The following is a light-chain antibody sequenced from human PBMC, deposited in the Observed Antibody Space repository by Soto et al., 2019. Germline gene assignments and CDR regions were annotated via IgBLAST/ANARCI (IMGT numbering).Light chain of an antibody. CDR1: QSVSSSY. V-gene: IGKV3-20*01. CDR3: QQYGSSPKT. Sequence: EIVLTQSPGTLSLSPGERATLSCRDSQSVSSSYLAWYQQKPGQAPRLLIYGASSRATGIPDRFSGSGSGTDFPLTISRLEPEDFAVYYCQQYGSSPKTFGQGTKVEIK. CDR2: GAS. J-gene: IGKJ1*01.